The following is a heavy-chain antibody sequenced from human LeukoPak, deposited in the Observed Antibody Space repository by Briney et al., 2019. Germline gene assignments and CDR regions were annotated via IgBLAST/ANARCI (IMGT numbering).Heavy chain of an antibody. CDR1: GFTFDDYA. CDR3: AKDKSRSVRVVIFPSFDY. Sequence: GRSLRLSCAASGFTFDDYAMHWVRQAPGKGLEWVSGISWNSGSIGYADSVKGRFTISRDNAKNSLYLQMNSLRAEDTALYYCAKDKSRSVRVVIFPSFDYWGQGTLVTVSS. D-gene: IGHD3-10*01. J-gene: IGHJ4*02. V-gene: IGHV3-9*01. CDR2: ISWNSGSI.